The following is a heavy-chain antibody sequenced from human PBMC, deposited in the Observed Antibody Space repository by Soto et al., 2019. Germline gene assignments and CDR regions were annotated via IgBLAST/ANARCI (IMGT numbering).Heavy chain of an antibody. CDR3: ARDLPTMDV. Sequence: QVQLLQSGGEVKEPGASVKVSCKTSGYTFTSYAISWVRQAPGQGLEWLGWVSPYNGYTSYAQRFQSRLTMATDTSTMTAYMDLRSLTSDDTAVYYCARDLPTMDVWGQGTTVTVSS. CDR2: VSPYNGYT. V-gene: IGHV1-18*01. CDR1: GYTFTSYA. J-gene: IGHJ6*02.